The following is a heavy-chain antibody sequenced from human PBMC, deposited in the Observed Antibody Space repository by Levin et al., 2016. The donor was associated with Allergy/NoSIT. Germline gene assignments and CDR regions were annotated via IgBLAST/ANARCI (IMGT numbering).Heavy chain of an antibody. V-gene: IGHV3-30-3*01. CDR2: ISSNGGAK. CDR3: ARDPYYDSSGYYDAFDL. Sequence: WIRQPPGKGLDWVAVISSNGGAKYYADSVKGRFTISRDNSKNMVYLQMNSLRVEDTAVYYCARDPYYDSSGYYDAFDLWGQGTMVTVSS. J-gene: IGHJ3*01. D-gene: IGHD3-22*01.